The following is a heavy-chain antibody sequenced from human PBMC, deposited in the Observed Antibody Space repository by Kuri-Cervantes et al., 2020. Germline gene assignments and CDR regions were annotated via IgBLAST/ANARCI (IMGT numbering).Heavy chain of an antibody. D-gene: IGHD1-26*01. V-gene: IGHV1-69*13. CDR3: ARAGGGSSPLGYYFDY. CDR2: IIPIFGTA. CDR1: GGTFSSYA. Sequence: SVKVSCKASGGTFSSYAISWVRQAPGQGLEWMGGIIPIFGTANYAQKFQGRVTITADESTSTAYMELSSLRSEDTAVYYCARAGGGSSPLGYYFDYWGQGTLVTVSS. J-gene: IGHJ4*02.